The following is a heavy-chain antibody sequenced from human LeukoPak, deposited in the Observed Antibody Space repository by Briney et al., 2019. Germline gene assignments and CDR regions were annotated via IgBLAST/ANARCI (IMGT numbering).Heavy chain of an antibody. D-gene: IGHD3-10*01. CDR1: GGSISSYY. CDR2: IYTSGST. V-gene: IGHV4-4*09. Sequence: SETLSLTCTVSGGSISSYYWSWIRQPPGKGLEWIGYIYTSGSTNYNPSLKSRVTISVDTSKNQFSLKLSSVTAADTAVYYCARHYPPYYYYYYMDVWGKGTTVTVS. J-gene: IGHJ6*03. CDR3: ARHYPPYYYYYYMDV.